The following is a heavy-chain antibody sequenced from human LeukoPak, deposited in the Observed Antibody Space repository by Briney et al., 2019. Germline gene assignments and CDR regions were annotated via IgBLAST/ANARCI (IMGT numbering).Heavy chain of an antibody. Sequence: SETLSLTCTASGGSISSYYWSWIRQPPGKGLEWIGDIYYSGSTNYNPSLKSRVTISVDTSKNQFSLKLSSVTAADTAVYYCARHGIAAAGTDKCGYWGQGTLVTVTS. J-gene: IGHJ4*02. D-gene: IGHD6-13*01. CDR2: IYYSGST. CDR1: GGSISSYY. V-gene: IGHV4-59*12. CDR3: ARHGIAAAGTDKCGY.